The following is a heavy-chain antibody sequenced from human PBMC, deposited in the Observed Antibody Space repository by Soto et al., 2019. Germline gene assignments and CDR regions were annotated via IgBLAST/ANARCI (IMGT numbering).Heavy chain of an antibody. D-gene: IGHD3-10*01. V-gene: IGHV3-33*01. CDR3: ARDRLEWFGEFSYYYYYMDV. J-gene: IGHJ6*03. CDR1: GFTFSSYG. CDR2: IWYDGSNK. Sequence: QVQLVESGGGVVQPGRSLRLSCAASGFTFSSYGMHWVRQAPGKGLEWVAVIWYDGSNKYYADSVKGRFTISRDNSKNTLYLQMNSLRAEDTAVYYCARDRLEWFGEFSYYYYYMDVWGKGTTVTVSS.